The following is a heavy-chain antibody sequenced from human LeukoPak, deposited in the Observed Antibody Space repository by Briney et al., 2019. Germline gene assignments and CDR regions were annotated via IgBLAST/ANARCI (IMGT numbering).Heavy chain of an antibody. D-gene: IGHD3-10*01. CDR3: ASSRTYGSGSYYPPSDY. J-gene: IGHJ4*02. V-gene: IGHV3-23*01. Sequence: PGGSLRLSCAASGFTFSSYAMSWVRQAPGKGLEWVSAISGSGGSTYYADSVKGRFTISRDNYKNTLYLQMNSLRAEDTAVYYCASSRTYGSGSYYPPSDYWGQGTLVTVSS. CDR2: ISGSGGST. CDR1: GFTFSSYA.